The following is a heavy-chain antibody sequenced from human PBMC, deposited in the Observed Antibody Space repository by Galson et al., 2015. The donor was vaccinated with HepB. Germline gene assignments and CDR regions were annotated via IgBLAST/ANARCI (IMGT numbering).Heavy chain of an antibody. CDR1: GGTFSSYA. V-gene: IGHV1-69*13. D-gene: IGHD3-22*01. CDR3: VRALQDYYDSSGLGNWFDP. CDR2: IIPIFGTA. J-gene: IGHJ5*02. Sequence: SVKVSCKASGGTFSSYAISWVRQAPGQGLEWMGGIIPIFGTANYAQKFQGRVTITADESTSTAYMELSSLRSEDTAVYYCVRALQDYYDSSGLGNWFDPWGQGTLVTVSS.